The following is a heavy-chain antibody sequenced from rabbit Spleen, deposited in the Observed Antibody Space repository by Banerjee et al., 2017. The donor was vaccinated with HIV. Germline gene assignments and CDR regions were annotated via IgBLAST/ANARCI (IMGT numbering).Heavy chain of an antibody. V-gene: IGHV1S40*01. D-gene: IGHD1-1*01. CDR1: GVSFSDTDV. J-gene: IGHJ4*01. CDR3: ARDQRLDSGVSNL. Sequence: QSLEESGGGLVKPGGTLTLTCKASGVSFSDTDVMCWVRQAPGKGLEWIACIYTGDGYTYYANWAKGRFTISKTSSTTVTLQMTSLTAADTATYFCARDQRLDSGVSNLWGQGTLVTVS. CDR2: IYTGDGYT.